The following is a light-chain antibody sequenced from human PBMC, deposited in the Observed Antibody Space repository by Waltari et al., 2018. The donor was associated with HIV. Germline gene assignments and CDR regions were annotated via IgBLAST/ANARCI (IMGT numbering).Light chain of an antibody. CDR2: GAS. Sequence: EIVLTQYPATLSVSPGERATLSCRASQRVSSDLAGYQQKPGQAPRLLIYGASTRATGVPSRFSGSGSGTEFTLSISSLQSEDFGIFYCQQYKDWPPWTFGQGTKVEVK. V-gene: IGKV3-15*01. CDR3: QQYKDWPPWT. J-gene: IGKJ1*01. CDR1: QRVSSD.